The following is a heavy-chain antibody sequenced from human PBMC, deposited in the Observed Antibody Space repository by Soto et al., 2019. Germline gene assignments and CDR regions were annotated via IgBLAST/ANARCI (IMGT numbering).Heavy chain of an antibody. V-gene: IGHV4-30-4*01. CDR1: GGSISSTDYY. J-gene: IGHJ6*02. CDR3: ARDPERGHSGLDV. Sequence: SETLSLTCTVSGGSISSTDYYWSWIRQPPGKGLEWIGYIYYSGSTYYNPSLKSRLTISVDTSENHFSLKLSSVTAADTAVYYCARDPERGHSGLDVWGQGTSVTVSS. CDR2: IYYSGST. D-gene: IGHD1-1*01.